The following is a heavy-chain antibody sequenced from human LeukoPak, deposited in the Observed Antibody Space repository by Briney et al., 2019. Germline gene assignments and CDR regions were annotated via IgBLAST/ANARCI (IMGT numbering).Heavy chain of an antibody. CDR2: ISYDGSSK. D-gene: IGHD6-19*01. CDR3: AKDRSHLPVAGFDS. J-gene: IGHJ4*02. CDR1: GFNFMSFA. V-gene: IGHV3-30-3*01. Sequence: GGSLRLSCEGSGFNFMSFAMHWVRQAPGKGLEWVAIISYDGSSKYYGDSVKGRFTISRDNSKNTLFLQMISLRDEDTALYYCAKDRSHLPVAGFDSWGQGTLVTVSS.